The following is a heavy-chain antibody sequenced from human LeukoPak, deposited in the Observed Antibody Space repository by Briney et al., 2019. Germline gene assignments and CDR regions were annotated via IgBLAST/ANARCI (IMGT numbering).Heavy chain of an antibody. CDR3: ARVPYCSGGSCYSEAFDI. Sequence: ASVKVSCKASGYTFTSYDTNWVRQATGQGLEWMGWMNPNSGNTGYAQKFQGRVTMTRNTSISTAYMELSSLRSEDTAVYYCARVPYCSGGSCYSEAFDIWGQGTMVTVSS. J-gene: IGHJ3*02. CDR1: GYTFTSYD. CDR2: MNPNSGNT. V-gene: IGHV1-8*01. D-gene: IGHD2-15*01.